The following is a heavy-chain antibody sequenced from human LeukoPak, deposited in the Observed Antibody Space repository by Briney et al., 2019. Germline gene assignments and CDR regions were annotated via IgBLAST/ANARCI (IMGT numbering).Heavy chain of an antibody. V-gene: IGHV1-2*02. D-gene: IGHD2-15*01. Sequence: ASVKVSCKASGYTFIGYYMHWVRQAPGQGLGWMGWINPNSGGTNYAQKFQGRVTMTRDTSISTAYMELSRLRSDDTAVYYCARTAVAATVWWFDPWGQGTLVTVSS. CDR2: INPNSGGT. CDR1: GYTFIGYY. J-gene: IGHJ5*02. CDR3: ARTAVAATVWWFDP.